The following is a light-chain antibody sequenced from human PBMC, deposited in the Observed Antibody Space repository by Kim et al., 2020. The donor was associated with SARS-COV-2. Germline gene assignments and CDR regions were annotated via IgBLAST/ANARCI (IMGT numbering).Light chain of an antibody. V-gene: IGLV1-40*01. CDR2: GDN. J-gene: IGLJ3*02. CDR3: QSYDSSLSGARV. CDR1: NSNIGACYD. Sequence: VTSACTGSNSNIGACYDVHWYQQLPGTAPKLLIYGDNNRPAWVPDRFSASKSGTSASLAVTGLQAEDEADYYCQSYDSSLSGARVFGGGNQLTVL.